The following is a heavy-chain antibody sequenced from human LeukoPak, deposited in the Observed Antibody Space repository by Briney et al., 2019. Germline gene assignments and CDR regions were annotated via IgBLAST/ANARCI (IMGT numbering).Heavy chain of an antibody. CDR1: GFTFDDYA. CDR3: AKDTGYSGYDHFDY. Sequence: SLRLSCAASGFTFDDYAMHWVRQAPGKGLEWVSGISWNSGSIGYADSVKGRFTISRDNAKNSLYLQMNSLRAEDTALYYCAKDTGYSGYDHFDYWGQRTLVTVSS. J-gene: IGHJ4*02. V-gene: IGHV3-9*01. D-gene: IGHD5-12*01. CDR2: ISWNSGSI.